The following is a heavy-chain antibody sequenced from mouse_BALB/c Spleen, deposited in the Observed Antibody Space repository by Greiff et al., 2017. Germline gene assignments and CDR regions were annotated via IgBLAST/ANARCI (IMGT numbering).Heavy chain of an antibody. CDR1: GFTFSSYA. J-gene: IGHJ1*01. Sequence: EVKVVESGGGLVKPGGSLKLSCAASGFTFSSYAMSWVRQSPEKRLEWVAEISSGGSYTYYPDTVTGRFTISRDNAKNTLYLEMSSLRSEDTAMYYCARDRSSYGYFDVWGAGTTVTVSS. CDR2: ISSGGSYT. V-gene: IGHV5-9-4*01. CDR3: ARDRSSYGYFDV. D-gene: IGHD1-1*01.